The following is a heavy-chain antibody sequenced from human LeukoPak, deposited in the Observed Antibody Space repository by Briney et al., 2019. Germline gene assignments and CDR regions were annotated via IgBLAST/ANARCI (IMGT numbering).Heavy chain of an antibody. D-gene: IGHD3-3*01. CDR1: GGSISSSSYY. V-gene: IGHV4-39*01. J-gene: IGHJ6*03. Sequence: ETLSLTCTVSGGSISSSSYYWGWIRQPPGKGLEWIGSIYYSGSTYYNPSLKSLVTISVDTSNNQFSLKLSSVTAADTAVYYCARVTYYDFWSGYYCPTYYYRDVWGKGATVTVSS. CDR2: IYYSGST. CDR3: ARVTYYDFWSGYYCPTYYYRDV.